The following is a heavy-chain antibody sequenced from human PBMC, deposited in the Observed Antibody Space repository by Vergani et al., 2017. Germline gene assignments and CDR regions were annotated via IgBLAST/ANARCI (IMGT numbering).Heavy chain of an antibody. V-gene: IGHV1-46*01. CDR1: GYTFTSYY. Sequence: QVQLVQSGAEVKKPGASVKVSCKASGYTFTSYYMHWVRQAPGQGLEWMGIINPSGGSTSYAQKFQGRVTMTRDTSTSTAYMELSSLRSEDTAVYYCARDHSTYYYDSSGPQFDPWGQGTLVTVSS. CDR3: ARDHSTYYYDSSGPQFDP. CDR2: INPSGGST. J-gene: IGHJ5*02. D-gene: IGHD3-22*01.